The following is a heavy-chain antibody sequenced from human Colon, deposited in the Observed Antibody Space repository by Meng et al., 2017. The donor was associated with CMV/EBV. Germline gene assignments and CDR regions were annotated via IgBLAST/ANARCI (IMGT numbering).Heavy chain of an antibody. D-gene: IGHD3-3*01. Sequence: ASGSTFSSYGMHWVRQAPGKGLEWVAFIRYDGSNKYYADSVKGRFTISRDNSKNTLYLQMNSLRAEDTAVYYCATAGGEWLLYVDYWGQGTLVTVSS. CDR1: GSTFSSYG. CDR2: IRYDGSNK. J-gene: IGHJ4*02. V-gene: IGHV3-30*02. CDR3: ATAGGEWLLYVDY.